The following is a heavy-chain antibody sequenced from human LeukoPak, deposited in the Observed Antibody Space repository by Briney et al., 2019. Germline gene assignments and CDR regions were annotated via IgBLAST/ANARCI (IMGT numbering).Heavy chain of an antibody. J-gene: IGHJ4*02. V-gene: IGHV3-7*01. Sequence: PGGSLRLSCAASGFTFSSYYMSWVRQAPGKGLEWVANIKQDGSEKYYVDSVKGRFTISRDNAKNSLYLQMNSLRAEDTAVYYCARGDYGDYEFYFDYWGQGTLVTVSS. CDR3: ARGDYGDYEFYFDY. CDR2: IKQDGSEK. CDR1: GFTFSSYY. D-gene: IGHD4-17*01.